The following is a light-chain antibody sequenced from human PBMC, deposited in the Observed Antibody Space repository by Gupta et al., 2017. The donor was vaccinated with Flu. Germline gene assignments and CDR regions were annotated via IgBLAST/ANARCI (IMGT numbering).Light chain of an antibody. CDR3: QQRSNWPPIT. CDR2: DAS. CDR1: QSVSSY. Sequence: EIVLTQSPATLSLSPGERATLSCRASQSVSSYLAWYQQKPGQAPRLLIYDASNRATGIPARFSGSGSGTDFTLTISNREPEDFAVYYCQQRSNWPPITFGGGTKVEIK. V-gene: IGKV3-11*01. J-gene: IGKJ4*01.